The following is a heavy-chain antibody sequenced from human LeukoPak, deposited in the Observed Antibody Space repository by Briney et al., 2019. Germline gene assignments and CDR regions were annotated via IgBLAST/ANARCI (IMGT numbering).Heavy chain of an antibody. J-gene: IGHJ3*02. CDR3: ARAGCSSTSCYSSDAFDI. CDR1: GGSISSSNW. V-gene: IGHV4-4*02. D-gene: IGHD2-2*02. CDR2: IYHSGST. Sequence: PSETLSLTCAVSGGSISSSNWWSWVRQPPGKGLEWIGEIYHSGSTNYNPSLKSRVTISVDTSKNQFSLKLSSVTAADTAVYYCARAGCSSTSCYSSDAFDIWGQGTMVTVSS.